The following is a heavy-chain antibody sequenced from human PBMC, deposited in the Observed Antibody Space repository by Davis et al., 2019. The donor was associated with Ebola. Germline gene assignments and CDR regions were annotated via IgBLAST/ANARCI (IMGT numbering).Heavy chain of an antibody. V-gene: IGHV3-74*01. CDR3: ARDAFSGRIDY. Sequence: HTGGSLRLSCAASGFTFSTYTLHWVRQAPGKGPVWVSRISPDGSATGFADSVKGRFSISRDNAKNTVYLQMNSLRAEDTAVYYCARDAFSGRIDYWGQGTLVTVSS. CDR1: GFTFSTYT. D-gene: IGHD5-12*01. CDR2: ISPDGSAT. J-gene: IGHJ4*02.